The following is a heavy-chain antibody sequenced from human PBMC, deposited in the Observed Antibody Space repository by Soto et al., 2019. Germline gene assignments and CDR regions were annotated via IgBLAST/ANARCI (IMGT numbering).Heavy chain of an antibody. V-gene: IGHV4-4*07. CDR3: ERGHYYDNWFDP. D-gene: IGHD3-3*01. J-gene: IGHJ5*02. CDR2: IYTSGKT. Sequence: SETLSLTCTVSGDSISNYYWNWIRQRAGKGLEWIGRIYTSGKTDYNPSLKSRVSMSVDTSKKQFSLRLSSVTAADTAVYYCERGHYYDNWFDPWGPGILVTVSS. CDR1: GDSISNYY.